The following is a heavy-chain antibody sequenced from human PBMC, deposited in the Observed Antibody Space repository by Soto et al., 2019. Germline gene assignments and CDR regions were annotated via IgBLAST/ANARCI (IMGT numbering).Heavy chain of an antibody. CDR3: ARDRWGYYGSGSPLDY. J-gene: IGHJ4*02. CDR1: GYTFTSYY. CDR2: INPSGGST. Sequence: GASVKVSCKASGYTFTSYYMHWVRQAPGQGLEWMGIINPSGGSTSYAQKFQGRVTMTRDTSTSTVYMELSSLRSEDTAVYYCARDRWGYYGSGSPLDYWCQGTLVTVSS. V-gene: IGHV1-46*01. D-gene: IGHD3-10*01.